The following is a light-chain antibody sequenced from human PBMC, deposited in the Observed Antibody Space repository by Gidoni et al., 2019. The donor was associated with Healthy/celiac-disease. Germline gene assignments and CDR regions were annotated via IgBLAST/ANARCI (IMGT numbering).Light chain of an antibody. J-gene: IGLJ2*01. CDR2: EVS. Sequence: GQSITISCTGTISDVGSYNLVSWYQQHPGKAPKLMIYEVSKRPSGVSKRFSGSKSGNTASLTISGLQAEDEADYYCCSYAGSSTLNVVFGGGTKLTVL. CDR3: CSYAGSSTLNVV. V-gene: IGLV2-23*02. CDR1: ISDVGSYNL.